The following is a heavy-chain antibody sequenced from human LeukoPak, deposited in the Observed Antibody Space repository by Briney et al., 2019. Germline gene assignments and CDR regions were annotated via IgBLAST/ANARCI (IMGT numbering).Heavy chain of an antibody. V-gene: IGHV3-23*01. CDR3: AKCPGFWSGYYYYMDV. CDR2: ISGSGGST. CDR1: GFTFSSYA. Sequence: GGSLRLSCAASGFTFSSYAMSWVRQAPGKGREWVSAISGSGGSTYDAESVKGRFTISRDNSKNTLYLQMNSLRAEDTAVYYCAKCPGFWSGYYYYMDVWGKGTTVTVSS. J-gene: IGHJ6*03. D-gene: IGHD3-3*01.